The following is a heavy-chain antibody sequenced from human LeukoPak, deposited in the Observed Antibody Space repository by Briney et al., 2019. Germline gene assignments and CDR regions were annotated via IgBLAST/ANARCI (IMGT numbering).Heavy chain of an antibody. D-gene: IGHD1-26*01. CDR3: ARVGAKGRNY. CDR1: GGSISSGGYY. V-gene: IGHV4-39*07. Sequence: KPSETLSLTCTVSGGSISSGGYYWSWIRQPPGKGLEWIGSIYYSGSTYYNPSLKSRVTISVDTSKNQFSLKLSSVTAADTAVYYCARVGAKGRNYWGQGTLVTVSS. CDR2: IYYSGST. J-gene: IGHJ4*02.